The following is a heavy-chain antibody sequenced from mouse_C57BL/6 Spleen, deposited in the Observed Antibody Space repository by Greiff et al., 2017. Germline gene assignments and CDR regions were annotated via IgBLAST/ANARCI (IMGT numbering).Heavy chain of an antibody. D-gene: IGHD1-1*01. V-gene: IGHV1-85*01. J-gene: IGHJ4*01. CDR2: IYPRDGST. CDR3: ARGPSYYGSSYGAMDY. CDR1: GYTFTSYD. Sequence: VQRVESGPELVKPGASVKLSCKASGYTFTSYDINWVKQRPGQGLEWIGWIYPRDGSTKYNEKFKGKATLTVDTSSSTAYMELHSLTSEDSAVYFCARGPSYYGSSYGAMDYWGQGTSVTVSS.